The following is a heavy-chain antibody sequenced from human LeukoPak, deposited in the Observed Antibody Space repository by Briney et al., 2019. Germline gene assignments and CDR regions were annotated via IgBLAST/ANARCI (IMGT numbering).Heavy chain of an antibody. CDR3: ARSEAIYSSSVSRFDP. Sequence: SETLSLTCTVSGGSISSYYWSWIRQPPGKGLEWIGYIYYSGNTNYNPSLTGRLTISLDTSKSQVSLQLTSVTAADTAVYYCARSEAIYSSSVSRFDPWGQGTLVTVSS. J-gene: IGHJ5*02. D-gene: IGHD6-13*01. CDR1: GGSISSYY. V-gene: IGHV4-59*01. CDR2: IYYSGNT.